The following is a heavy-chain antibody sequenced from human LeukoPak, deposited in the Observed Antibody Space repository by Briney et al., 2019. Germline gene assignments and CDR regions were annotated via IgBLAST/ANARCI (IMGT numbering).Heavy chain of an antibody. Sequence: ASVKVSCKAFGYTFTSNYMHWVRQAPGQGLEWMGWINPNSGGTNYAQKFQGRVTMTRDTSISTAYMELSRLKSDDTAMYYCARDLRPFGELLSMWGQGTLVTVSS. D-gene: IGHD3-10*01. CDR2: INPNSGGT. V-gene: IGHV1-2*02. CDR1: GYTFTSNY. CDR3: ARDLRPFGELLSM. J-gene: IGHJ4*02.